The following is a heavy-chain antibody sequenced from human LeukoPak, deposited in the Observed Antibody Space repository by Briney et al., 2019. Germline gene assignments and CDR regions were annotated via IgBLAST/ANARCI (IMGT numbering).Heavy chain of an antibody. CDR1: GFTFSSYW. CDR2: IKQDGSEK. CDR3: VTSLYYYYMDV. Sequence: GGSLRLSCAASGFTFSSYWMSWVRQAPGKGLEWVANIKQDGSEKYYVDSVKGRFTISRDNAKNSLYLQMNSLRAEDTAVYYCVTSLYYYYMDVWGKGTTVTVSS. J-gene: IGHJ6*03. V-gene: IGHV3-7*01.